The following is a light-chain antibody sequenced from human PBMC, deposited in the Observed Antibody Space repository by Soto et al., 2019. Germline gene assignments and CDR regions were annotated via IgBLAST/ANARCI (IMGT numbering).Light chain of an antibody. Sequence: QSALTQPPSASGFPGQSVTISCTGTSSDVGGYNYVSWYQQHAGKAPKVMIYDVSKRPSGVPDRFSGSKSGNTASLTVSGLQAEDEADYYCSSYAGSNSYVFGTGTKLTVL. CDR3: SSYAGSNSYV. CDR1: SSDVGGYNY. CDR2: DVS. V-gene: IGLV2-8*01. J-gene: IGLJ1*01.